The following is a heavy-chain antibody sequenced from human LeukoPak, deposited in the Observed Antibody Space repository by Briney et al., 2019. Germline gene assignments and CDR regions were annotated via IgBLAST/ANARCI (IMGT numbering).Heavy chain of an antibody. CDR3: AREVVAAAGTATDY. CDR1: GGSISSYY. Sequence: SETLSLTCTVSGGSISSYYWSWIRQPPGKGLEWIGYIYYSGSTNYNPSLKSRVTISVDASKNQFSLKLSSVTAADTAVYYCAREVVAAAGTATDYWGQGTLVTVSS. D-gene: IGHD6-13*01. CDR2: IYYSGST. J-gene: IGHJ4*02. V-gene: IGHV4-59*01.